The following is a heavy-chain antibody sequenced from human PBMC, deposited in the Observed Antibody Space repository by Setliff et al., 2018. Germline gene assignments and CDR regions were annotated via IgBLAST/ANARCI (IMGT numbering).Heavy chain of an antibody. CDR1: GGTFSNYG. J-gene: IGHJ6*03. CDR2: INPNSGGT. Sequence: ASVKVSCKASGGTFSNYGISWVRQAPGQGLEWMGRINPNSGGTNYAQKFQGRVNMTRDTSTSTAYMELRSLKSEDAAIYYCARGIVAYASWYPNKHAYYFYMDVWGNGTTVTVSS. CDR3: ARGIVAYASWYPNKHAYYFYMDV. D-gene: IGHD6-13*01. V-gene: IGHV1-18*01.